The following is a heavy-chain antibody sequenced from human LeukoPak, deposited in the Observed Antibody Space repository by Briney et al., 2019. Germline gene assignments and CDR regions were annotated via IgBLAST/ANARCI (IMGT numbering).Heavy chain of an antibody. V-gene: IGHV3-23*01. D-gene: IGHD3-3*01. J-gene: IGHJ3*02. CDR1: GLTFSSYA. CDR2: FSGSGGST. Sequence: PGGSLRLSCAASGLTFSSYAMSWVRQAPGHGLEWVSAFSGSGGSTYYADSVKGRFTISRDNSKNTLYLQMNSLRVEDTAIYYCAKDMGRRIFGVAYDAFHIWGQGTMVTVSS. CDR3: AKDMGRRIFGVAYDAFHI.